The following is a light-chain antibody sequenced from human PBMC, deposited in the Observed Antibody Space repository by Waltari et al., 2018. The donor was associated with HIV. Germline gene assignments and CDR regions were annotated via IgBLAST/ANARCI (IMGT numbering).Light chain of an antibody. CDR3: VAWDDSLSGLL. CDR2: KND. V-gene: IGLV1-47*01. CDR1: SSTIGRNY. J-gene: IGLJ3*02. Sequence: QSVLTQPPSASGTPAQRVTIPCSGSSSTIGRNYVYWFQQLPGTLPRLLIYKNDQRPSGVPDRFSGSKSGTSASLAISGLRSEDEADYSCVAWDDSLSGLLFGGGTKLTVL.